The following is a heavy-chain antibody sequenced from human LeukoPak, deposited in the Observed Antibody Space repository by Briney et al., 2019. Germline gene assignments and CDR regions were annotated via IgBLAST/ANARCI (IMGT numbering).Heavy chain of an antibody. V-gene: IGHV3-30*02. D-gene: IGHD6-6*01. CDR3: AKVDSRSPGGRY. Sequence: GGSLRLSCVASAFTFSSYGMHWVRQAPGKGLEWVTFIRSDGSDKYYADYVKGRFTISRDNSKNTLYLQMNSLRAEDTAVYYCAKVDSRSPGGRYWVQGTLVTVSS. CDR1: AFTFSSYG. J-gene: IGHJ4*02. CDR2: IRSDGSDK.